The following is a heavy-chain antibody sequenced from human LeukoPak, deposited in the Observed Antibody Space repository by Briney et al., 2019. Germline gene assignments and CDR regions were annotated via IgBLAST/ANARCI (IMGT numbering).Heavy chain of an antibody. V-gene: IGHV1-69*05. CDR2: IIPIFATA. J-gene: IGHJ4*02. Sequence: ASVKVSCKASGGTFSSYGISWVRQAPGQGLEWMGTIIPIFATANYAQKFQGRVTITTDESTSTAYMELSSLRSEDTAVYYCVKTITYYYDNSAYPSFDYWGQGTLVTVSS. D-gene: IGHD3-22*01. CDR3: VKTITYYYDNSAYPSFDY. CDR1: GGTFSSYG.